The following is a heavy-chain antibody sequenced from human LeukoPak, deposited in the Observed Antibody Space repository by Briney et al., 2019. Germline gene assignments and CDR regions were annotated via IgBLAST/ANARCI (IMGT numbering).Heavy chain of an antibody. V-gene: IGHV3-23*01. J-gene: IGHJ4*02. CDR2: ISGSGGST. CDR3: AKDPSYYYDNSGYYSFDY. CDR1: GFTFSTYA. Sequence: GGSLRLSCAASGFTFSTYAMSWVRQAPGKGLEWVSAISGSGGSTYYADSVKGRFTISRDNSKNTLYLQMNSLRAEDTAVYYCAKDPSYYYDNSGYYSFDYWGQGTLVTVSS. D-gene: IGHD3-22*01.